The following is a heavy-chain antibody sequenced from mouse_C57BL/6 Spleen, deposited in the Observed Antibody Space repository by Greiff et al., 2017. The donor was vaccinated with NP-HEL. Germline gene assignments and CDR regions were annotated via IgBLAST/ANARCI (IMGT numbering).Heavy chain of an antibody. J-gene: IGHJ4*01. CDR2: INPNNGGT. D-gene: IGHD2-4*01. CDR3: ARWDYDGDYYAMDY. Sequence: VQLKQSGPELVKPGASVKIPCKASGYTFTDYNMDWVKQSHGKSLEWIGDINPNNGGTIYNQKFKGKATLTVDKSSSTAYMALRSLTSEDTAVYYCARWDYDGDYYAMDYWGQGTSVTVSS. CDR1: GYTFTDYN. V-gene: IGHV1-18*01.